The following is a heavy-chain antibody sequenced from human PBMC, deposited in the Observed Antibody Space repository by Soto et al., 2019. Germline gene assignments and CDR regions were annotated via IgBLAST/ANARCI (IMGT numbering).Heavy chain of an antibody. Sequence: PSETLSLTCTVSGGSISSYYWSWIRQPPGKGLEWIGYVHYIGSTNYNPSLKSRVTISINTSKNQFSLKLTSVTAADTAVYYCARWRFEGYNLFDPWGQGTLATVSS. J-gene: IGHJ5*02. D-gene: IGHD3-16*01. V-gene: IGHV4-59*01. CDR2: VHYIGST. CDR1: GGSISSYY. CDR3: ARWRFEGYNLFDP.